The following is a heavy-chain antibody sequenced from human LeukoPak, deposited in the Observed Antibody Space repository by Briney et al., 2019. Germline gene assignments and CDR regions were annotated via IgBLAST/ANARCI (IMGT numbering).Heavy chain of an antibody. CDR1: GGSISTYY. J-gene: IGHJ4*02. V-gene: IGHV4-59*08. Sequence: SETLSLTCTVSGGSISTYYWSWIRQPPGKGLEWIGYISYSGSTNYNPSLKSRVTISLDASKNQFALKLSSVTAADTAVYYCARSIIGTRSKFDYWGQGTLVTVSS. CDR3: ARSIIGTRSKFDY. CDR2: ISYSGST. D-gene: IGHD1/OR15-1a*01.